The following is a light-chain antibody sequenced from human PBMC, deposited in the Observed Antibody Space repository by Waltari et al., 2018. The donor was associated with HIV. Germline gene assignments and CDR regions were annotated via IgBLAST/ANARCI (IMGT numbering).Light chain of an antibody. CDR3: QQYYSTPWT. Sequence: SLAVSPGERATINCKSSQNVLYSSNNKNYLVWYQQKPGQPPKLLIYWASTRESGVPDRFSGSGSGTDFTLTITSLQAEDVAVYYCQQYYSTPWTFGQGTKVEIK. V-gene: IGKV4-1*01. CDR2: WAS. CDR1: QNVLYSSNNKNY. J-gene: IGKJ1*01.